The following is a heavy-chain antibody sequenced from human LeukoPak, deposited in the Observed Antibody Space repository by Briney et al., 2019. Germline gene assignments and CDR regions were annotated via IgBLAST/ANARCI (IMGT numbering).Heavy chain of an antibody. D-gene: IGHD5-24*01. J-gene: IGHJ4*02. CDR2: IYYSGST. CDR3: AREASLEMATIHFDY. V-gene: IGHV4-59*01. Sequence: SETLSLTCTVSGGSISSYYWSWIRQPPGKGLEWIGYIYYSGSTNYNPSLKSRVTISVDTSKNQFSLKLSSVTAADTAVYYCAREASLEMATIHFDYWGQGTLVTVSS. CDR1: GGSISSYY.